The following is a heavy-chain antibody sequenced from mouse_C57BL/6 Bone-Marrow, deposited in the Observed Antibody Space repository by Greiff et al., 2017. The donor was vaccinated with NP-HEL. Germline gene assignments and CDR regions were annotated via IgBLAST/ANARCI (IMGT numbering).Heavy chain of an antibody. J-gene: IGHJ2*01. Sequence: QVQLQQSGAELVKPGASVKISCTASGYAFSSYWMNWVKQRPGKGLEWIGQIYPGDGDTNYNGKFKGKATLTADKSSSTAYMQLSSLTSEDSAVYFCARVGYYGSSPYYFDYWGQGTTLTVSS. V-gene: IGHV1-80*01. CDR1: GYAFSSYW. D-gene: IGHD1-1*01. CDR2: IYPGDGDT. CDR3: ARVGYYGSSPYYFDY.